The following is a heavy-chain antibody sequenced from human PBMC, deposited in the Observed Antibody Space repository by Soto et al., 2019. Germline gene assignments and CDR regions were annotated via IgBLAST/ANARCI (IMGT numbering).Heavy chain of an antibody. Sequence: SDTLSLTCTVSGGSISSYYWSWIRQPPGKGLEWIGYIYYSGSTNYNPSLKSRVTISVDTSKNQFSLKLSSVTAADTAVYYCARLSLDSYYYYYGMDVWGQGTTVTVSS. CDR3: ARLSLDSYYYYYGMDV. V-gene: IGHV4-59*01. D-gene: IGHD1-1*01. J-gene: IGHJ6*02. CDR2: IYYSGST. CDR1: GGSISSYY.